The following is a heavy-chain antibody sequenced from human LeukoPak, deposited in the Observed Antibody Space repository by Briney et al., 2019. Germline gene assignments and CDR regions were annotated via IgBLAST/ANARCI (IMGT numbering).Heavy chain of an antibody. CDR2: IDAGNGHT. CDR3: SRGIWSRTDSPYYFDC. J-gene: IGHJ4*02. CDR1: GYTFTRHY. V-gene: IGHV1-3*01. D-gene: IGHD3-3*01. Sequence: GASVKVSCKASGYTFTRHYMHWVRQAPGQRLEWMGWIDAGNGHTRYSQRFQGRVTITRDTSASTVYMEVTSLRFEDTAVYYCSRGIWSRTDSPYYFDCWCQGTLVTDSS.